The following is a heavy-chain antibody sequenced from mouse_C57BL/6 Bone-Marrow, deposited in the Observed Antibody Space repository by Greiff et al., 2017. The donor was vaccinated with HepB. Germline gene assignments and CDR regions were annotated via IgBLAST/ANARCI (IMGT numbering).Heavy chain of an antibody. V-gene: IGHV6-6*01. Sequence: EVKVEESGGGLVQPGGSMKLSCAASGFTFSDAWMDWVRQSPEKGLEWVAELRNKANNHDTYYAESVKGRFTISSDDSKSSVYLQLNSLRAEDTCIYYCTSYYDCSPAWFADWGQGTLVTVSA. CDR1: GFTFSDAW. CDR3: TSYYDCSPAWFAD. D-gene: IGHD1-1*01. J-gene: IGHJ3*01. CDR2: LRNKANNHDT.